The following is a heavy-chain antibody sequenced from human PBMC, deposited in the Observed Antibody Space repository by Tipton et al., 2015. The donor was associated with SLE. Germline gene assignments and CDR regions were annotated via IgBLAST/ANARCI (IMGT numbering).Heavy chain of an antibody. CDR1: GGSISSRTYY. V-gene: IGHV4-39*07. CDR3: ARCYSNYEYFQH. D-gene: IGHD4-11*01. CDR2: IYYSGTT. J-gene: IGHJ1*01. Sequence: TLSLTCTVSGGSISSRTYYWGWIRQPPGKGLEYIGSIYYSGTTRYNPSLNSRVAISMDKSKNQFSLKLSSVTAADTAVYYCARCYSNYEYFQHWGQGTLVTVSS.